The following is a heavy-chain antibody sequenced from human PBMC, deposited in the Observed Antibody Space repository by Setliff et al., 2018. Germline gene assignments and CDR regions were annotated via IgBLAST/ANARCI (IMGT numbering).Heavy chain of an antibody. Sequence: GGSLGLSCAASGFTFSNYYMTWIRQAPGKGLEWISYIHDSGNPTYYADSVKGRFTVSRDNAKNSLYLQMTSLRAEDTAIYYCARTTGYRLEGDFDYWGQGTLVTVSS. V-gene: IGHV3-11*01. CDR3: ARTTGYRLEGDFDY. D-gene: IGHD3-16*01. CDR2: IHDSGNPT. J-gene: IGHJ4*02. CDR1: GFTFSNYY.